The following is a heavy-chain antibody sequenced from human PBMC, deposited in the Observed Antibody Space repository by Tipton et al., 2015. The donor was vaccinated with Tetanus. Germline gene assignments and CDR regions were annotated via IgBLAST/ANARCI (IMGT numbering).Heavy chain of an antibody. J-gene: IGHJ4*02. V-gene: IGHV4-59*01. CDR3: ARXXRXXXXAADDC. D-gene: IGHD2-2*01. CDR2: IYYSGST. CDR1: GGSISXYY. Sequence: TLSLTCTVSGGSISXYYWSXXXQPPGXXXEWIGYIYYSGSTNSNXXLKSRVTISVDTXXNQFYLKLSSVTAADTAVYYCARXXRXXXXAADDCWGQGALVTVSS.